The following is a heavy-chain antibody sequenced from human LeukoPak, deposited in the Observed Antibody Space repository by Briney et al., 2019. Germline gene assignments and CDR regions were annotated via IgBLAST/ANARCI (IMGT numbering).Heavy chain of an antibody. CDR3: AKNYYSDTSAYFRYAFDI. CDR2: IRYDGTNE. Sequence: GGSLRLSCAASGFTLNNYGIHWVRQAPGKGLEWVAFIRYDGTNEYYADSVKGRFTISRDNSKNTLYLEMDSLRAEDTAVYYCAKNYYSDTSAYFRYAFDIWGQGTVVTVSS. J-gene: IGHJ3*02. CDR1: GFTLNNYG. V-gene: IGHV3-30*02. D-gene: IGHD3-22*01.